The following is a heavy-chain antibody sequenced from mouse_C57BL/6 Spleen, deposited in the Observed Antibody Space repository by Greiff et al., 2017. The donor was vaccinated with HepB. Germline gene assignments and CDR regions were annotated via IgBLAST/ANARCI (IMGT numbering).Heavy chain of an antibody. Sequence: EVQLQESGGGLVQPGGSMKLSCVASGFTFSNYWMNWVRQSPEKGLEWVAQIRLKSDNYATHYAESVKGRFTISRDDSKSSVYLQMNNLRAEDTGIYYCTGADGDYFDYWGQGTTLTVSS. J-gene: IGHJ2*01. CDR2: IRLKSDNYAT. CDR1: GFTFSNYW. V-gene: IGHV6-3*01. CDR3: TGADGDYFDY.